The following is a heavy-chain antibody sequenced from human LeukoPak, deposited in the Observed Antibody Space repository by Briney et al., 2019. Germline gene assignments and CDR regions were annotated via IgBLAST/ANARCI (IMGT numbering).Heavy chain of an antibody. D-gene: IGHD1-26*01. CDR2: ISSSSSYI. Sequence: GGSLRLSCAASGFTFSSYSMNWVRQAPGKGLEWVSSISSSSSYIYCAGSVKGRFTISRDNTKNPLYLQLNSLRAEDTAVYYCARYSGSYFDPFGTYGMDVWGQGTTVTVSS. V-gene: IGHV3-21*01. CDR1: GFTFSSYS. CDR3: ARYSGSYFDPFGTYGMDV. J-gene: IGHJ6*02.